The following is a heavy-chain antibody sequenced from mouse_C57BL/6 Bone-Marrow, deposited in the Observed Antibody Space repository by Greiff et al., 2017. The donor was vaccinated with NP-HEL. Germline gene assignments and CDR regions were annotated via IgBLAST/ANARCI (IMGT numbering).Heavy chain of an antibody. CDR1: GYTFTDYY. CDR3: ARAYYSNYDDYVDY. J-gene: IGHJ2*01. D-gene: IGHD2-5*01. CDR2: INPYNGGT. V-gene: IGHV1-19*01. Sequence: EVQLQQSGPVLVKPGASVKMSCKASGYTFTDYYMHWVKQSPGKSLEWIGVINPYNGGTSYNQKFKGKATLTVDKSSSTAYMELNILTSEDSAVYYGARAYYSNYDDYVDYGGRGTALTVTA.